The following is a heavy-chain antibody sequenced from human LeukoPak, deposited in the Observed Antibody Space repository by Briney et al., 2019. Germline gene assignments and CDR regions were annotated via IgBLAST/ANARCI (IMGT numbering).Heavy chain of an antibody. V-gene: IGHV4-4*09. J-gene: IGHJ6*03. CDR3: ARLNIVVVPAATRNHYYYYMDV. D-gene: IGHD2-2*01. CDR2: IYTSGST. Sequence: SETLSLTCTVSGGSISSYYWSRIRQPPGKGLEWIGYIYTSGSTNYNPSLKSRVTISVDTSKNQFSLKLSSVTAADTAVYYCARLNIVVVPAATRNHYYYYMDVWGKGTTVTVSS. CDR1: GGSISSYY.